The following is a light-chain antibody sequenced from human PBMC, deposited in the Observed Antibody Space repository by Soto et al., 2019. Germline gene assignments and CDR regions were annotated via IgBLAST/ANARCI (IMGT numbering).Light chain of an antibody. Sequence: DIQLTQYPSFLSASVGDRVTITCRARQGISNYLAWYQRKPGKAPKLLIYAASTLQSGVPSRFSGSGSGTEFTLTISSLHPEDFATYYCQQLNSYPLTFGGGPKVEIK. CDR2: AAS. V-gene: IGKV1-9*01. CDR3: QQLNSYPLT. J-gene: IGKJ4*01. CDR1: QGISNY.